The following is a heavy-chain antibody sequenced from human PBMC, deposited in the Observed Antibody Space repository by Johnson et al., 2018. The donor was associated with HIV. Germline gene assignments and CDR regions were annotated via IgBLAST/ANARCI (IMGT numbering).Heavy chain of an antibody. CDR2: MSYDGSNE. Sequence: QMQLVESGGGVVKPGGSLRLSCAASGFSFSSYDMHWVRQAPGKGLEWVAVMSYDGSNEYYGDSVKGRFNISRDNSKNTLYLQMNSLKTEDTGVYYCAKPPSMGADAFDIWGQGTMVTVSS. J-gene: IGHJ3*02. CDR1: GFSFSSYD. D-gene: IGHD3-16*01. V-gene: IGHV3-30*18. CDR3: AKPPSMGADAFDI.